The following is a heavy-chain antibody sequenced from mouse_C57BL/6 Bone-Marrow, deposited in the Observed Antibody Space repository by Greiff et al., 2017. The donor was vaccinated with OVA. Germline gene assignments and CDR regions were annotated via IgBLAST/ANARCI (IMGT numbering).Heavy chain of an antibody. CDR1: GYTFTSYW. J-gene: IGHJ2*01. V-gene: IGHV1-64*01. CDR3: ARSVTTVVAPYYFDY. D-gene: IGHD1-1*01. CDR2: IHPNSGST. Sequence: QVHVKQPGAELVKPGASVKLSCKASGYTFTSYWMHWVKQRPGQGLEWIGMIHPNSGSTNYNEKFKSKATLTVDKSSSTAYMQLSSLTSEDSAVYYCARSVTTVVAPYYFDYWGQGTTLTVSS.